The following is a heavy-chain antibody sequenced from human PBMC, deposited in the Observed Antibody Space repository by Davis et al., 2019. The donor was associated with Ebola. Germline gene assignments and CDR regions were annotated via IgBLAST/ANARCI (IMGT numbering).Heavy chain of an antibody. Sequence: SETLSLTCTVSGGSISSSSYYWGWIRQPPGKGLEWIGIIYYSGSTYYSPSLRSRVTISLDTSKNQFSLKLTSVTAADTALYYCARSLNIEYFDYWGQGNLVTVSS. CDR1: GGSISSSSYY. CDR3: ARSLNIEYFDY. J-gene: IGHJ4*02. D-gene: IGHD2/OR15-2a*01. V-gene: IGHV4-39*07. CDR2: IYYSGST.